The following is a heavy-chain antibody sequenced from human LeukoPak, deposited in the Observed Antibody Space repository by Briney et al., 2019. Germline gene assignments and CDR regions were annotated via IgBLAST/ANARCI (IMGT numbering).Heavy chain of an antibody. CDR1: GFTFSSYA. Sequence: GGSLRLSCAASGFTFSSYAMSWVRQAPGKGLEWVSAISGSGGSTYYADSVRGRFTISRDNSKNTLYLQMNSLRAEDTAVYYCAKADGDYGSFDYWGQGTLVTVSS. D-gene: IGHD4-17*01. J-gene: IGHJ4*02. CDR3: AKADGDYGSFDY. V-gene: IGHV3-23*01. CDR2: ISGSGGST.